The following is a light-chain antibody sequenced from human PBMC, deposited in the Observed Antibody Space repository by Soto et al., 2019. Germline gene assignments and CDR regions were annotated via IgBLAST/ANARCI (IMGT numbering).Light chain of an antibody. CDR2: EVT. Sequence: QSVLTQPPSASGSPGQSVTISCTGTSSDVGNSNFISRYQHYPGKAPKLMIYEVTKRPSGVPDRFSGSKSGNIVSLTVSGLQGEDEANYYCSSYADFNNVLFGGGTKLTVL. CDR3: SSYADFNNVL. V-gene: IGLV2-8*01. CDR1: SSDVGNSNF. J-gene: IGLJ3*02.